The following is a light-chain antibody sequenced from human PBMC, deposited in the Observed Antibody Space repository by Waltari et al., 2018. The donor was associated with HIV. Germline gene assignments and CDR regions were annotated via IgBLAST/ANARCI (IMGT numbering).Light chain of an antibody. J-gene: IGKJ4*01. V-gene: IGKV3-20*01. CDR3: QQYRRSPLT. CDR2: GAS. CDR1: QSVSSTY. Sequence: EIVLTQSPGTLALSLGKRATLSCRASQSVSSTYLAWYQQKPGQPPRLLIYGASTRATGIPDRFSGSGSGTDFTLTISRVAPEDSAVYYCQQYRRSPLTFGGGTKVEIK.